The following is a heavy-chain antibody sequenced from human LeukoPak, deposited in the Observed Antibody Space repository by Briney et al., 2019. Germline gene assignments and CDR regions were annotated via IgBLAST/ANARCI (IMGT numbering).Heavy chain of an antibody. CDR2: ISGSGGST. Sequence: GGSLRLSCAASGFTFSSYAMSWVRQAPGKGLEWVSAISGSGGSTYYADSVKGRFTISRDNYKNTLYLQMNSLRAEDTAVYYCAKVYPFLVEQHPYYFDYWGQGTLVTVSS. CDR3: AKVYPFLVEQHPYYFDY. J-gene: IGHJ4*02. V-gene: IGHV3-23*01. CDR1: GFTFSSYA. D-gene: IGHD6-13*01.